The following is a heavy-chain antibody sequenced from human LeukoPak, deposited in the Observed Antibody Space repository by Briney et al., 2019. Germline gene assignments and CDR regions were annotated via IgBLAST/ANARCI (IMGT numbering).Heavy chain of an antibody. CDR2: IYYSGST. J-gene: IGHJ4*02. CDR1: GVSISSYY. CDR3: ARGSGIAVAGTGLD. D-gene: IGHD6-19*01. V-gene: IGHV4-59*01. Sequence: SETLSLTCTVSGVSISSYYWIWIRQPPGKGLEGIGYIYYSGSTNYNPSLKSRVTISVDTSKNQFSLKLRPVTAADTAVYYCARGSGIAVAGTGLDWGQGTLVTVSS.